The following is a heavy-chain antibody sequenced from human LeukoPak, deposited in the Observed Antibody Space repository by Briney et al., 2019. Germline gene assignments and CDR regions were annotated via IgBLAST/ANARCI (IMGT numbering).Heavy chain of an antibody. V-gene: IGHV1-2*06. J-gene: IGHJ4*02. CDR1: GYTFSGYY. Sequence: ASVKVSCTASGYTFSGYYIHWVRQAPGQGLEWMGRINPNSGGADYAQTFQGRVTVTWDTSISTGNMELSSLRSDDTAIYYCARGGFDYWGQGTLVTVSS. CDR3: ARGGFDY. CDR2: INPNSGGA.